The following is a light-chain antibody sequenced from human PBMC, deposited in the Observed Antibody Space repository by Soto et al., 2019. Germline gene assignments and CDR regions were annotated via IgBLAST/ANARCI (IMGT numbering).Light chain of an antibody. J-gene: IGKJ1*01. CDR1: RCMTSY. CDR3: QQYGSSPPT. CDR2: GAS. Sequence: IAYTQTAVTLSVSPGDGSTLSCRASRCMTSYLAWYQQKPGQSPRLLIYGASSRATGIPDRFSGSGSGTDFTLTISSLEPEDFAVYYCQQYGSSPPTFGQGTKVDI. V-gene: IGKV3-20*01.